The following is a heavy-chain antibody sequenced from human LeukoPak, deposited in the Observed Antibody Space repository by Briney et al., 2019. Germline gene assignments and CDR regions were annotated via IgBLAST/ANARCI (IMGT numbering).Heavy chain of an antibody. CDR2: IKQDGSER. CDR1: GFTFSSYW. V-gene: IGHV3-7*01. D-gene: IGHD1-26*01. CDR3: ARDKIVGATYFDY. J-gene: IGHJ4*02. Sequence: GGSLRHSCAASGFTFSSYWMSWVRQAPGKGLEWVANIKQDGSERYYVDSVKGRFTISRDNAKNSLNLQMNSLRAEDTAIYYCARDKIVGATYFDYWGQGTLVTVSS.